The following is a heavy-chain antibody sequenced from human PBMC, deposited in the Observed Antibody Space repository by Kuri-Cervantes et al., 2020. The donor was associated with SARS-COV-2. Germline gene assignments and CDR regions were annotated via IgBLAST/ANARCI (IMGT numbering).Heavy chain of an antibody. CDR1: GGSISSSSYY. CDR2: IYYSGST. Sequence: SETLSLTCTVAGGSISSSSYYWGWIRQPPGKGLEWIGSIYYSGSTYYNPSLKSRVTISVDTSKNQFSLKLSSVTAADTAVYYCARGPFSSGWFDYWGQGTLVTVSS. D-gene: IGHD6-19*01. V-gene: IGHV4-39*01. J-gene: IGHJ4*02. CDR3: ARGPFSSGWFDY.